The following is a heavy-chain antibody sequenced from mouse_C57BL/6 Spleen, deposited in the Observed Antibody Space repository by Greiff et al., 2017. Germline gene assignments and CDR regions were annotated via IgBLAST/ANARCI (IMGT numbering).Heavy chain of an antibody. CDR3: AREVYGSSYGY. CDR2: IYPGDGDT. CDR1: GYAFSSSW. Sequence: VQLQESGPELVKPGASVKISCKASGYAFSSSWMNWVKQRPGKGLEWIGRIYPGDGDTNYNGKFKGKATLTADKSSSTAYMQLSSLTSEDSAVYFCAREVYGSSYGYWGQGTTLTVSS. V-gene: IGHV1-82*01. D-gene: IGHD1-1*01. J-gene: IGHJ2*01.